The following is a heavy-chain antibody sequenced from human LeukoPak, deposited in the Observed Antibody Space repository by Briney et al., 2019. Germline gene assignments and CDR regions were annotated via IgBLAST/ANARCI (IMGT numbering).Heavy chain of an antibody. J-gene: IGHJ4*02. D-gene: IGHD3-10*01. CDR1: GFTFSSYA. Sequence: GGSLRLSCAASGFTFSSYAMHWVRQAPGKGLEWVAVISYDGSNKYYADSVKGRFTISRDKSNNTLYLQMNSLRAEDTAVYYCARGPGKASFDYWGQGTLVTVSS. V-gene: IGHV3-30*14. CDR3: ARGPGKASFDY. CDR2: ISYDGSNK.